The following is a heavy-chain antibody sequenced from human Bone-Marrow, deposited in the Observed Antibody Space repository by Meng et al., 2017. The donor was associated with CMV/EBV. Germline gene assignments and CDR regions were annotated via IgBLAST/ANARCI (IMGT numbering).Heavy chain of an antibody. CDR1: GGTFSSYA. CDR2: MNPNRGNT. V-gene: IGHV1-8*02. CDR3: ARGQVQCSTINCHDYRFSGMDV. J-gene: IGHJ6*02. D-gene: IGHD2/OR15-2a*01. Sequence: ASVKVSCKASGGTFSSYAIIWVRQASGQGLEWVGWMNPNRGNTAYAQKFQGRVTMTRDTSTSIAYMELSSLRSGDTAVYYCARGQVQCSTINCHDYRFSGMDVWGQGTTVTVSS.